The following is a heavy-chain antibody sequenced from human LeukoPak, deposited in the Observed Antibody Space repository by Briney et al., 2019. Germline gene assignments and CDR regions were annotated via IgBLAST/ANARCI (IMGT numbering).Heavy chain of an antibody. CDR1: GYTFTSYA. D-gene: IGHD6-13*01. CDR3: ARASEYSSSWYLSDY. CDR2: INAGNGNT. Sequence: ASVKVSCKASGYTFTSYAMHWVRQAPGQRLEWMGWINAGNGNTKYSQKFQGRVTITRDTSASTAYMELSSLRSEDTAVYYCARASEYSSSWYLSDYWGQGTLVTVSS. J-gene: IGHJ4*02. V-gene: IGHV1-3*01.